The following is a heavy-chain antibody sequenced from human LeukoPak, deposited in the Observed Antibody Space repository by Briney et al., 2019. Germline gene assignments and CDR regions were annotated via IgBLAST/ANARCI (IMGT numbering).Heavy chain of an antibody. V-gene: IGHV4-38-2*02. CDR1: GYSISSGYY. J-gene: IGHJ6*03. CDR3: ARVRRRITIFGVAHNYYYYMDV. CDR2: IYHSGST. D-gene: IGHD3-3*01. Sequence: SETLSLTCTVSGYSISSGYYWGWIRQPPGKGLEWIGSIYHSGSTYYNPSLKSRVTISVDTSKNQFSLKLSSVTAADTAVYYCARVRRRITIFGVAHNYYYYMDVWGKGTTVTVSS.